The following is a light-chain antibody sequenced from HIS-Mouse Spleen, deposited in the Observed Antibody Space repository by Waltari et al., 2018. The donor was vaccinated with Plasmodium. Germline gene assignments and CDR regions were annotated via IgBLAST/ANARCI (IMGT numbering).Light chain of an antibody. CDR1: SSDVGGYNY. Sequence: QSALTQPRSVSGSPGPSVTISCPGTSSDVGGYNYVSWYQQHPGKSPKLLIYDVSKRPTGVPDRVSGSKSGNTAYLTISGLQAEDEADYYCCSYAGSYTFVFGTGTKVTVL. CDR2: DVS. CDR3: CSYAGSYTFV. J-gene: IGLJ1*01. V-gene: IGLV2-11*01.